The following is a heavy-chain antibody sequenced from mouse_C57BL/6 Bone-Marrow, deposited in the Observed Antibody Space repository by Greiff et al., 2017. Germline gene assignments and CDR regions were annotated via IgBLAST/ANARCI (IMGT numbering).Heavy chain of an antibody. Sequence: EVKLMESGAELVRPGASVKLSCTASGFNIKDDYMHWVKQRPEQGLEWIGWIDPENGDTEYASKFQGKATITADTSSNTAYLQLSSLTSEDTAVDYCTTRYYGSSYDWYFDVWGTGTTVTVSS. V-gene: IGHV14-4*01. J-gene: IGHJ1*03. CDR3: TTRYYGSSYDWYFDV. CDR2: IDPENGDT. D-gene: IGHD1-1*01. CDR1: GFNIKDDY.